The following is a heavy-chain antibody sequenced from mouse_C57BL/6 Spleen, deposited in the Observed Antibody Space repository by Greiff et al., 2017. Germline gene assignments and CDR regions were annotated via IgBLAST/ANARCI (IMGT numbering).Heavy chain of an antibody. J-gene: IGHJ2*01. CDR3: ARETTVVRYFDY. CDR2: ISSGSSTI. CDR1: GFTFSDYG. D-gene: IGHD1-1*01. Sequence: EVQLVESGGGLVKPGGSLTLSCAASGFTFSDYGMHWVRQAPEKGLEWVAYISSGSSTIYYADTVKGRFTISRDNAKNTLFLQMTSLRSEDTAMYYCARETTVVRYFDYWGQGTTLTVSS. V-gene: IGHV5-17*01.